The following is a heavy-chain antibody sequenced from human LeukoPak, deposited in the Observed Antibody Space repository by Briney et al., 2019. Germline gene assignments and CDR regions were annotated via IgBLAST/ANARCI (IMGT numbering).Heavy chain of an antibody. CDR3: ARGEEDSYGHPYYVDY. CDR2: ISTYTGNT. J-gene: IGHJ4*02. D-gene: IGHD5-18*01. V-gene: IGHV1-18*01. Sequence: GASVKVSCKASGYTFTSYGISWVRQGPGQGLEWMGWISTYTGNTNYAQKLQGRVTMTTDTSTSTAYMELRSLRSGDTAVYYCARGEEDSYGHPYYVDYWGQGTLVTVSS. CDR1: GYTFTSYG.